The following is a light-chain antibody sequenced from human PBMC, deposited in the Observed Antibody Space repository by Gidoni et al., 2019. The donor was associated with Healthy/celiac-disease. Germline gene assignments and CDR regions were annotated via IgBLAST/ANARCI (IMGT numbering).Light chain of an antibody. Sequence: DIQMTQSPPSLSASVGDRVTITCQASQDISNYLNWYQQKPAKAPKLLIYDASDLETGVPSRFSRSGSGTDFTVIISSLQPEDIAAYYCQQYDNLPPFTFGPGTKVDIK. CDR3: QQYDNLPPFT. CDR1: QDISNY. CDR2: DAS. J-gene: IGKJ3*01. V-gene: IGKV1-33*01.